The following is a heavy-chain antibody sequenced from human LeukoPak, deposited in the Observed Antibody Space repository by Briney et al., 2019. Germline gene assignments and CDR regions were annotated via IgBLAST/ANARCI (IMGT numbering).Heavy chain of an antibody. Sequence: SETLSLTCTVSGASISAFHWTWFRQPAGKGLEWIGLIYSSGSTLFNPSLKSRVAMSVDLTKNQLSLKLTSVTAADTAMYYCARKDGDYWGRGTLVSVSS. CDR1: GASISAFH. J-gene: IGHJ4*02. V-gene: IGHV4-4*07. CDR2: IYSSGST. CDR3: ARKDGDY.